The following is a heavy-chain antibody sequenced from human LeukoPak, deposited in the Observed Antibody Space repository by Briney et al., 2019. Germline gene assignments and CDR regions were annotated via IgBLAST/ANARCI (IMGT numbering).Heavy chain of an antibody. D-gene: IGHD4-11*01. J-gene: IGHJ4*02. CDR1: GYSFILYG. Sequence: ASVKVSCKTSGYSFILYGISWVRQAPGQGPEWMGWISTSTGDTKYTQKFQGRVTLTTDTSTSTAYMELSSLRSDDAAVYYCARDDNYGIFVNVDYWGQGTLVTVSS. CDR2: ISTSTGDT. V-gene: IGHV1-18*01. CDR3: ARDDNYGIFVNVDY.